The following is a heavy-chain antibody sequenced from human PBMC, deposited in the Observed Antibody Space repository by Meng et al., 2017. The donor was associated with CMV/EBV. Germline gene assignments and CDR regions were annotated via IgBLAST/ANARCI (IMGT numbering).Heavy chain of an antibody. CDR3: ARGGRSVVGVYDP. D-gene: IGHD2-15*01. CDR2: ISSSGSTI. Sequence: SRKISGAASGFTFSDYYMSWIRQAPGKGLEWVSYISSSGSTIYYADSVKGRFTISRDNAKNSLYLQMNSLRAEDTAVYYCARGGRSVVGVYDPWGQGTLVTVSS. J-gene: IGHJ5*02. V-gene: IGHV3-11*04. CDR1: GFTFSDYY.